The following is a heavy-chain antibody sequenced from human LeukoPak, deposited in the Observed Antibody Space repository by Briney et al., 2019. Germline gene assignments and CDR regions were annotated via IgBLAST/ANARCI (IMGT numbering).Heavy chain of an antibody. J-gene: IGHJ6*03. CDR2: ISSSGSTI. Sequence: GGSLRLSCAASGFTFSSYEMNWVRQAPGKGLEWVSYISSSGSTIYYADSVKGRFTISRDNAKNSLYLQMNSLRAEDTAVYYCARDRSGYDKDRFYYYYYYMDVWGKGTTVTVSS. CDR1: GFTFSSYE. V-gene: IGHV3-48*03. CDR3: ARDRSGYDKDRFYYYYYYMDV. D-gene: IGHD5-12*01.